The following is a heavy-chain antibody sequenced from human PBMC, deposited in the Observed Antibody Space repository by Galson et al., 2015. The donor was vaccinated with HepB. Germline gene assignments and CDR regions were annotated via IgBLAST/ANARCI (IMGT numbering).Heavy chain of an antibody. CDR3: ARAIYYDSSGYYYNPTAPDY. J-gene: IGHJ4*02. D-gene: IGHD3-22*01. CDR2: ISSSSSTI. CDR1: GFTFSSYS. V-gene: IGHV3-48*02. Sequence: SLRLSCAASGFTFSSYSMNWVRQAPGKGLEWVSYISSSSSTIYYADSVKGRFTISRDNAKNSLYLQMNSLRDEDTAVYYCARAIYYDSSGYYYNPTAPDYWGQGTLVTVSS.